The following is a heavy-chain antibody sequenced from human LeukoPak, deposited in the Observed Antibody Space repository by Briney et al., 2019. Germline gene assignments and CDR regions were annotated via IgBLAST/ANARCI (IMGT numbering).Heavy chain of an antibody. D-gene: IGHD4-17*01. Sequence: ASVKVSCKASGYTFTSYGISWVRQAPGQGLEWMGWISAYNGNTNYAQKLHGRVTMTTDTSTSTAYMELRSLRSDDTAVYYCASSTTVTEYYYYGMDVWGQGTTVTVSS. J-gene: IGHJ6*02. CDR1: GYTFTSYG. CDR3: ASSTTVTEYYYYGMDV. V-gene: IGHV1-18*01. CDR2: ISAYNGNT.